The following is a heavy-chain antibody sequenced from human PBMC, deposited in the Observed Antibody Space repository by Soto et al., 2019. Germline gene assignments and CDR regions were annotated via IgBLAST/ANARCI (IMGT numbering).Heavy chain of an antibody. Sequence: QVQLVQSGAEVKKPGSSVKVSCKASGGTFSTYAINWVRQAPGQGLEWMGGIIPNFGTANYAQKSQARVPITADESTSTAYMELSSLRSEDTAVYYCARIYYHDSGGVIYYYYGMDVWGQGTTVTVSS. J-gene: IGHJ6*02. D-gene: IGHD3-22*01. CDR2: IIPNFGTA. V-gene: IGHV1-69*12. CDR3: ARIYYHDSGGVIYYYYGMDV. CDR1: GGTFSTYA.